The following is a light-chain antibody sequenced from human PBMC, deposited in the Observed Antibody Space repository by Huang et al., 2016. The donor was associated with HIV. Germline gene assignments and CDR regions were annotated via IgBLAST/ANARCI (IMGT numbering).Light chain of an antibody. Sequence: DIQITQSPSSLSASVGDRVIITCRASQNINRYLNWYQQQPGIAPKLLISGASKLQSGVPSSFSGSGSGTHFTLAISSLSPEDSATYYCQQSAVTPRTFGQGTKLEIK. CDR1: QNINRY. CDR3: QQSAVTPRT. V-gene: IGKV1-39*01. J-gene: IGKJ2*01. CDR2: GAS.